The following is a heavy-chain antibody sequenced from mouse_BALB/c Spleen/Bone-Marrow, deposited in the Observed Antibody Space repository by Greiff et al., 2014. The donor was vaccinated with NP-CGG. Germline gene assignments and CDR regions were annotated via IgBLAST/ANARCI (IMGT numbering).Heavy chain of an antibody. CDR1: GCTFTSYV. CDR2: INPYNDGT. CDR3: ARKVWYYAMDY. D-gene: IGHD2-10*02. Sequence: VQLQQSGPELVKPGASVKMSCKASGCTFTSYVMHWVKQKPGQGLEWIGYINPYNDGTKYNEKFKGKATLTSDKSFSTAYMELSSLTSEDSAVYYCARKVWYYAMDYWGQGTSVTVSS. V-gene: IGHV1-14*01. J-gene: IGHJ4*01.